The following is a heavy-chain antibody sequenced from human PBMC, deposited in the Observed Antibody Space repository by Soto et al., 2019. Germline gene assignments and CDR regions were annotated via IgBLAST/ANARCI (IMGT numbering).Heavy chain of an antibody. Sequence: QVQLVQSGAEVKKPGAPVKVSCKASGYTFTSYGISWVRQAPGQGLEWMGWISAYNGNTNYAQKLQGRVTMTTDTSTSTAYMELRSLRSDDTAVYYCARDSKGWWDIVLMVYAKDNWFDPWGQGTLVTVSS. J-gene: IGHJ5*02. D-gene: IGHD2-8*01. CDR1: GYTFTSYG. CDR2: ISAYNGNT. V-gene: IGHV1-18*01. CDR3: ARDSKGWWDIVLMVYAKDNWFDP.